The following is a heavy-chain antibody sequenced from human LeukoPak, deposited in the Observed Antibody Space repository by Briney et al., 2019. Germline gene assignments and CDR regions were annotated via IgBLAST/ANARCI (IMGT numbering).Heavy chain of an antibody. CDR1: GFTFSTFG. CDR3: ARARLSGIRGTTVTSTNY. CDR2: VRYDGTNK. Sequence: GGSLRLSCAASGFAASGFTFSTFGMHWVRQAPGEGLEWVAFVRYDGTNKYYADSVKGRFTISRDDSKNTLYLQMNSLRAEDTAVYYCARARLSGIRGTTVTSTNYWGQGTLVTVSS. D-gene: IGHD4-17*01. V-gene: IGHV3-30*02. J-gene: IGHJ4*02.